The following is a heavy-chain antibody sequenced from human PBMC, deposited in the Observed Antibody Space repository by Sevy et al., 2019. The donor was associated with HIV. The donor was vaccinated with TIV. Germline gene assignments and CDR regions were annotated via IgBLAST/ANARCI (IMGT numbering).Heavy chain of an antibody. D-gene: IGHD2-15*01. CDR2: ISGSGGST. CDR3: AKAGLQVVWLTFDY. CDR1: GFTFSSYA. Sequence: GGSLRLSCAASGFTFSSYAMSWVRQAPGKGLEWVSAISGSGGSTYYADSVKGRFTISRDNSKNTLYLQMNSLRAEDTAGDYCAKAGLQVVWLTFDYWGQGTLVTVSS. J-gene: IGHJ4*02. V-gene: IGHV3-23*01.